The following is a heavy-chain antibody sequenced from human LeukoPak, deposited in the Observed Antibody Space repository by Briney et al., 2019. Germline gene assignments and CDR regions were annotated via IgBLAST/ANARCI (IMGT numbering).Heavy chain of an antibody. V-gene: IGHV4-59*01. CDR3: ARGESYADI. CDR2: IYYSGST. D-gene: IGHD1-26*01. Sequence: TSETLSLTCTVSGGSISSYYWSWIRQPPGKGLEWIGYIYYSGSTNYNPSLKSRVTISVDTSKNQFSLKLSSVTAADTAVYYCARGESYADIWGQGTMVTVSS. J-gene: IGHJ3*02. CDR1: GGSISSYY.